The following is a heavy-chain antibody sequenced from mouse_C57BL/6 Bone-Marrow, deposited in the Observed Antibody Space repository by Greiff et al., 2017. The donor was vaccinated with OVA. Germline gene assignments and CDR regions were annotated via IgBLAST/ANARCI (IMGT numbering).Heavy chain of an antibody. Sequence: VQLKQSGAELVRPGASVKLSCTASGFNIKDDYMHWVKQRPEQGLEWIGWIDPENGDTEYASKFQGKATITADTSSNTAYLQLSSLTSEDTAVYYCTQYYGSSYTYWYFDVWGTGTTVTVSS. CDR2: IDPENGDT. J-gene: IGHJ1*03. D-gene: IGHD1-1*01. CDR1: GFNIKDDY. CDR3: TQYYGSSYTYWYFDV. V-gene: IGHV14-4*01.